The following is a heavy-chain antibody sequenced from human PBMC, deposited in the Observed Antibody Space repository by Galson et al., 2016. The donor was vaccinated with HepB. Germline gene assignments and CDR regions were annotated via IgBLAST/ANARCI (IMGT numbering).Heavy chain of an antibody. V-gene: IGHV5-51*01. CDR3: ARRDCSSIAGPDGGDC. D-gene: IGHD2-2*01. Sequence: QSGAEVKKPGESLKISCKGSGCTFSKYWIGWVRQMPGKGLEWMGVIYPGDADTRYSPSFEGQVTISADKSISTAYLQWSSLKASDTAICYCARRDCSSIAGPDGGDCWGQGTLVTVSS. CDR2: IYPGDADT. J-gene: IGHJ4*02. CDR1: GCTFSKYW.